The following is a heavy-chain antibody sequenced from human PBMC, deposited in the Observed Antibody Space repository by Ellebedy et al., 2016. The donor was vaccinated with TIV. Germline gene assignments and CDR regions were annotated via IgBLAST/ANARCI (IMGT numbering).Heavy chain of an antibody. V-gene: IGHV3-11*01. J-gene: IGHJ4*02. CDR1: GITFSDYY. Sequence: PGGSLRLSCAASGITFSDYYMSWIRQAPGKGLEWVPYISSSGSTIYYADSVKVRFTIPRDNDKNALFLQMNSLRAEATAVYYCAIEQTGLDYWGQGTLVTVSS. D-gene: IGHD7-27*01. CDR3: AIEQTGLDY. CDR2: ISSSGSTI.